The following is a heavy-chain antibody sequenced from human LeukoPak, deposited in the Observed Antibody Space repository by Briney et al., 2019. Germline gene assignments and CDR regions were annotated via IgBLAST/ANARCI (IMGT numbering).Heavy chain of an antibody. Sequence: PGGSLRLPCAASGFTFSDYYMSWVRQAPGKGLEWVSYISGSGSSIYQADSVKGRFTISRDNAKNSLYLQMNSLRAEDTAVYYCARGKISYDTSGYPIFHYWGQGTLVTVSS. J-gene: IGHJ4*02. CDR3: ARGKISYDTSGYPIFHY. V-gene: IGHV3-11*01. CDR2: ISGSGSSI. CDR1: GFTFSDYY. D-gene: IGHD3-22*01.